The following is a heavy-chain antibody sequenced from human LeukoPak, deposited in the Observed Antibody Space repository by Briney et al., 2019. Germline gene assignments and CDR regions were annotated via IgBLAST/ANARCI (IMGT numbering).Heavy chain of an antibody. J-gene: IGHJ4*02. CDR1: GFTFSSYA. CDR3: AKDSGDDPDFFDY. D-gene: IGHD4-17*01. V-gene: IGHV3-23*01. CDR2: ISGSGGST. Sequence: GGSLRLSCAASGFTFSSYAMSWVRQAPGKGLEWVSAISGSGGSTYYADSVKGRFTISRDNSKNTLYLQMDNLRAEDTAIYYCAKDSGDDPDFFDYWGQGALVTVSS.